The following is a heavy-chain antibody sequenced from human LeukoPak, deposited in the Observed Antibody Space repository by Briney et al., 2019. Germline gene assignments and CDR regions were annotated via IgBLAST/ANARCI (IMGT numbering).Heavy chain of an antibody. D-gene: IGHD3-10*01. CDR2: MCSNSGNT. J-gene: IGHJ6*03. V-gene: IGHV1-8*01. CDR3: ARDVGQLGRGPSGRYYYYMDV. Sequence: ASVKVSCKASGYTFTSSDINWVRQAPGQGLEGTGFMCSNSGNTGYAQKFQGRVTLTRNTSIRTAYMELSSLRSEDTAVYYCARDVGQLGRGPSGRYYYYMDVWGKGTTVTVSS. CDR1: GYTFTSSD.